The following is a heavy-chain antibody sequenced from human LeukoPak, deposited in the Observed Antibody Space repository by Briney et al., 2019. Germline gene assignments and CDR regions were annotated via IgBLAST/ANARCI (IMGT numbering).Heavy chain of an antibody. CDR1: GFTVSSNY. Sequence: GGSLRLSCAASGFTVSSNYMSWIRQAPGKGLEWVSIIYSGGSIYYADSVKGRFTISRDNSKNTLYLQMNSLRVEDTATYYCARLYSAVYYGDAFDKWGQGTMVTVSS. CDR3: ARLYSAVYYGDAFDK. D-gene: IGHD5-12*01. J-gene: IGHJ3*02. CDR2: IYSGGSI. V-gene: IGHV3-53*01.